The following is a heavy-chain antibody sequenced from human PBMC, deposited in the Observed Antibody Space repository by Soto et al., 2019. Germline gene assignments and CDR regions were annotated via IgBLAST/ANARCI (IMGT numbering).Heavy chain of an antibody. CDR3: AKGRPQLRYFDWLFPPFDY. CDR1: GFTFSSYA. CDR2: ISGSGGST. J-gene: IGHJ4*02. D-gene: IGHD3-9*01. Sequence: GGSLRLSCAASGFTFSSYAMSWVRQAPGKGLEWVSAISGSGGSTYYADSVKGRFTISRDNSKNTLYLQMNSLRAEDTAVYYCAKGRPQLRYFDWLFPPFDYWGQGTLVTV. V-gene: IGHV3-23*01.